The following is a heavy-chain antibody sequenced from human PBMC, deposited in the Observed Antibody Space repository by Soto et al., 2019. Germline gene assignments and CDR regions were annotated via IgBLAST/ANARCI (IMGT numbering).Heavy chain of an antibody. D-gene: IGHD3-3*01. Sequence: ASVKVSCKASGYTSTSYDINWVRQATGQGLEWMGWMNPNSGNTGYAQKFQGRVTMTRNTSISTAYMELSSLRSEDTAVYYCARAYYDFWSGYYRSANYYYGMDVWGQGTTVTVSS. CDR1: GYTSTSYD. CDR3: ARAYYDFWSGYYRSANYYYGMDV. J-gene: IGHJ6*02. V-gene: IGHV1-8*01. CDR2: MNPNSGNT.